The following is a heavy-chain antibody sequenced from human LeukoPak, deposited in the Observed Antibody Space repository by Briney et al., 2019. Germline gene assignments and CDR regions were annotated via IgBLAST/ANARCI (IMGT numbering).Heavy chain of an antibody. CDR1: GFPFRSYT. J-gene: IGHJ4*02. V-gene: IGHV3-48*02. Sequence: PGGSLRLSCAASGFPFRSYTMNWVRQAPGKGLEWLSYISSSSSPIYHADSVKGRFTISRDNAKNSLYLQMNSLRDEDTAVYYCATEDSGRFHWGQGTLVTVSS. CDR2: ISSSSSPI. CDR3: ATEDSGRFH. D-gene: IGHD6-19*01.